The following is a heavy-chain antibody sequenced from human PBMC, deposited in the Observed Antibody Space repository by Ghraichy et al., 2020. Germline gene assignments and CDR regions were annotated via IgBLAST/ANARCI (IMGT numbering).Heavy chain of an antibody. V-gene: IGHV3-74*01. CDR3: VKDLVGGGFGAYGMDV. Sequence: GGSLRLSCAASGLNFSSYWLHWLRQAPGKGLVWVSRINSDGGSTTYADSVKGRFTISKDNAKNTLYLQMNSLRAEDTAVYYCVKDLVGGGFGAYGMDVWGQGTTVTVSS. J-gene: IGHJ6*02. CDR1: GLNFSSYW. CDR2: INSDGGST. D-gene: IGHD2-21*01.